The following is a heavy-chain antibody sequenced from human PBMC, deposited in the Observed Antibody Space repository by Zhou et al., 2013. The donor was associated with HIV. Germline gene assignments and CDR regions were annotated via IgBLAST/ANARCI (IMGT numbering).Heavy chain of an antibody. Sequence: QVQLVQSGAEVKKPGSSVKVSCRASGGTDSSYAVYWVRQAPGQGLEWMGGIIPLSGTVNYAQKFQGRVSITTDESTSTAYMELTSLRSEDTAVYYCARDHYDILTAHWGQGTLVTVSS. D-gene: IGHD3-9*01. J-gene: IGHJ4*02. V-gene: IGHV1-69*05. CDR3: ARDHYDILTAH. CDR2: IIPLSGTV. CDR1: GGTDSSYA.